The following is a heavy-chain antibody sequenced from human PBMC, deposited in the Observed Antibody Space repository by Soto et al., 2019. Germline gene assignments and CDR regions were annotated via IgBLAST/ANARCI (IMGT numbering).Heavy chain of an antibody. CDR1: GFTFSSYG. D-gene: IGHD2-15*01. J-gene: IGHJ6*02. Sequence: VGSLRLSCAASGFTFSSYGMHWVRQAPGKGLEWVAVISYDGSNKYYADSVKGRFTISRDNSKNTLYLQMNSLRAEDTAVYYCAKGDIRLGGMDVWGQGTTVTVSS. CDR2: ISYDGSNK. V-gene: IGHV3-30*18. CDR3: AKGDIRLGGMDV.